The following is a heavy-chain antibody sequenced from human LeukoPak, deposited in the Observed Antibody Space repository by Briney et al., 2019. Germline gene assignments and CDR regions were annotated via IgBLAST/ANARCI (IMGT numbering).Heavy chain of an antibody. D-gene: IGHD2-15*01. CDR1: GGSFSGYY. V-gene: IGHV4-34*01. CDR3: ASSCSGGSCYGY. J-gene: IGHJ4*02. Sequence: MPSETLSLTCAVYGGSFSGYYWSWIRQPPGKELEWIGEINHSGSTNYNPSLKSRVTISVGTSKNQFSLKLSSVTAADTAVYYCASSCSGGSCYGYWGQGTLVTVSS. CDR2: INHSGST.